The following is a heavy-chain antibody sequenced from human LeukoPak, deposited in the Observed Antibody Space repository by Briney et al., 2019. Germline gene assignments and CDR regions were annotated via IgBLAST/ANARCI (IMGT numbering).Heavy chain of an antibody. CDR3: SRESGAFCPFGY. CDR2: VSLAGQT. D-gene: IGHD1-26*01. V-gene: IGHV4-4*02. J-gene: IGHJ4*02. Sequence: SETLSLTCDVSGGSISNTNWWSWVRQPPGQGLEWIGEVSLAGQTNYNPSPNGRVTMSLDESSNQLSLKLTSVTAADTAIYYCSRESGAFCPFGYWGQGTLVIVPS. CDR1: GGSISNTNW.